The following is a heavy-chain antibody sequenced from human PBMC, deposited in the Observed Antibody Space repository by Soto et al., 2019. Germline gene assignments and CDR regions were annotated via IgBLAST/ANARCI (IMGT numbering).Heavy chain of an antibody. V-gene: IGHV1-2*04. CDR2: INPNSGGT. D-gene: IGHD3-3*02. J-gene: IGHJ6*02. Sequence: ASVKVSCKASGYTFTGYYMHWVRQAPGQGLEWMGWINPNSGGTNYAQKFQGWVTMTRDTSISTAYMELSRLRSDDTAVYYCARGIRDGYKPINYGMDVWGQGTTVTVSS. CDR1: GYTFTGYY. CDR3: ARGIRDGYKPINYGMDV.